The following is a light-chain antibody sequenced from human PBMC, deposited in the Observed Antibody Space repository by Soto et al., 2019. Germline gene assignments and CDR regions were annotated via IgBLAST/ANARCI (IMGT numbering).Light chain of an antibody. V-gene: IGKV1-5*03. CDR1: QSISSW. J-gene: IGKJ1*01. CDR3: QQHNNYPWT. CDR2: KAS. Sequence: DIQMTQSPSTLSASVGDRVTITCRASQSISSWLAWYQQKPGKAPKLLIYKASSLESGVPSRFSGSGSGTEFTPTISSLQPDDFATYYCQQHNNYPWTFGHGTKVEIK.